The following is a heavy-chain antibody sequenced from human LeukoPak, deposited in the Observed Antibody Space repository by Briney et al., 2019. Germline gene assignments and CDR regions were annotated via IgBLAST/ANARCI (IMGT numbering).Heavy chain of an antibody. CDR3: ARDTEWLVQDSYFDY. Sequence: ASVKVSCKASGYTFTGYYMHWVRQAPGQGLEWMGWINPNSGGTNYAQKLQGRVTMTTDTSTSTAYMELRSLRSDDTAVYYCARDTEWLVQDSYFDYWGQGTLVTVSS. CDR1: GYTFTGYY. CDR2: INPNSGGT. D-gene: IGHD6-19*01. J-gene: IGHJ4*02. V-gene: IGHV1-2*02.